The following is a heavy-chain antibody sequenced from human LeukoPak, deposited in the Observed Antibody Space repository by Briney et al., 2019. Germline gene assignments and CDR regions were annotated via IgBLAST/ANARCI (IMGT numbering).Heavy chain of an antibody. CDR2: IYYTGSS. D-gene: IGHD2-15*01. Sequence: SETLSLTCTVSVGSLSNYHWSCIRQPPGEGLEWIGYIYYTGSSTYNPSLKSRVTISVDTSNHKFSLKLNSSTAAHTPVHYCARGGWYEAYWGQGTLVTVSS. J-gene: IGHJ4*02. V-gene: IGHV4-59*01. CDR1: VGSLSNYH. CDR3: ARGGWYEAY.